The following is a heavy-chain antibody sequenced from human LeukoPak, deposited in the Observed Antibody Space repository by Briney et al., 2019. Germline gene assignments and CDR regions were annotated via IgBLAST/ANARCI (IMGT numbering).Heavy chain of an antibody. CDR1: GFTFSSYG. D-gene: IGHD6-6*01. CDR2: ISYDGSNK. CDR3: AKFQLGGIAARRNVTDY. Sequence: GGSLRLSCAASGFTFSSYGMHWVRQAPGKGLEWVAVISYDGSNKYYADSVKGRFTISRDNSKNTLYLQMNSLRAKDTAVYYCAKFQLGGIAARRNVTDYWGQGTLVTVSS. V-gene: IGHV3-30*18. J-gene: IGHJ4*02.